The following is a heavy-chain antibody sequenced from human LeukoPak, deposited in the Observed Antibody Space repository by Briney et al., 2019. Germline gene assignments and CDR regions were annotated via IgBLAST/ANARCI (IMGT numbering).Heavy chain of an antibody. CDR3: AKDIGPYSNYWDSFDF. J-gene: IGHJ4*02. Sequence: GGSLRLSCAASGFSFNTYGMHWVRQAPGKGLDWLAFIRHDGNRESYADSVKGRFTLSRDNSKNTLYLQMNSLRGDDTAVYYCAKDIGPYSNYWDSFDFWGQGILVTVSS. D-gene: IGHD4-11*01. CDR1: GFSFNTYG. CDR2: IRHDGNRE. V-gene: IGHV3-30*02.